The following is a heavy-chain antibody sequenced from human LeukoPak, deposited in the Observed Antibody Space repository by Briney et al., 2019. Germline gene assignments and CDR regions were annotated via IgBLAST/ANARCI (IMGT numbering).Heavy chain of an antibody. CDR1: SYSISSGYY. V-gene: IGHV4-38-2*01. CDR3: ASNPGYGDYGIDY. Sequence: SETLSLTCAVSSYSISSGYYWGWIRQPPGKGLEWIGSIYHSGSTYYNPSLKSRVTISVDTSKNQFSLKLSSVTAADTAVYYCASNPGYGDYGIDYWGQGTLVTVSS. J-gene: IGHJ4*02. D-gene: IGHD4-17*01. CDR2: IYHSGST.